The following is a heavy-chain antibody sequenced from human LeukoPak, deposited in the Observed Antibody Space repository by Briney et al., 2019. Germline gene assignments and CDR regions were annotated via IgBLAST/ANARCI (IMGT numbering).Heavy chain of an antibody. V-gene: IGHV4-59*01. CDR1: GGSISSYY. Sequence: PSETLSLTCTVSGGSISSYYWSWIRQPPGKGLEWSGDIYYSGRTNYNPSLKSRVTISVDTSKNQFSLKLSSVTAADTAVYYCARAGYYDFWSGYPFDYWGQGTLVTVSS. CDR2: IYYSGRT. D-gene: IGHD3-3*01. J-gene: IGHJ4*02. CDR3: ARAGYYDFWSGYPFDY.